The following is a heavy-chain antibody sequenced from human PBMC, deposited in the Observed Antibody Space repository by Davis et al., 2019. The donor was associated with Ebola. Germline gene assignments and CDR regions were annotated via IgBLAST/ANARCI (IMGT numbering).Heavy chain of an antibody. D-gene: IGHD6-13*01. CDR3: ARDLGSSWYRAVWFDP. CDR1: GGSFSGYY. J-gene: IGHJ5*02. Sequence: SETLSLTCAVYGGSFSGYYWTWIRQPPGKGLEWIGEINHSGSTNYNPSLKSRVTISVDTSKNQFSLKLSSVTAADTAVYYCARDLGSSWYRAVWFDPWGQGTLVTVSS. CDR2: INHSGST. V-gene: IGHV4-34*01.